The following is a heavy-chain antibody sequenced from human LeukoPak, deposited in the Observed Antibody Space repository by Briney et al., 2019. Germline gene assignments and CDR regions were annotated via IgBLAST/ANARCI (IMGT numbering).Heavy chain of an antibody. V-gene: IGHV1-18*01. D-gene: IGHD6-19*01. Sequence: ASVKVSCKASGYTFTSYSISWARQAPGQGLEWMGWISAYNGNTNYAQKLQGRVTMTTDTSTNTAYMELRSLRSDDTAVYYCARDASRSITVAGLDAFDIWGQGALVTVSS. CDR1: GYTFTSYS. J-gene: IGHJ3*02. CDR2: ISAYNGNT. CDR3: ARDASRSITVAGLDAFDI.